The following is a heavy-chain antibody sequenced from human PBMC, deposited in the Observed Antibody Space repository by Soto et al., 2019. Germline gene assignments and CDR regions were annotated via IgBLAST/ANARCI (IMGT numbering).Heavy chain of an antibody. D-gene: IGHD2-8*01. Sequence: QVQLVQSGAEVKKPGASVKVSCKSSGYTFTTYNINWVRQATGQGLEWMGWMNPNSGTTGYAQKFQDRITLTRDISATTAYMELSSLRSDDTAVYFCVRYGVAATYWGQGTQVTVSS. V-gene: IGHV1-8*01. J-gene: IGHJ4*02. CDR1: GYTFTTYN. CDR3: VRYGVAATY. CDR2: MNPNSGTT.